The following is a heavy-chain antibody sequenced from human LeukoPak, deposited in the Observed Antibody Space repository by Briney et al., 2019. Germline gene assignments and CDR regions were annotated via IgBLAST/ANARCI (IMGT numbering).Heavy chain of an antibody. CDR3: ARGDGVYIY. J-gene: IGHJ4*02. CDR2: LCYGGTT. D-gene: IGHD4-17*01. Sequence: GGSLRLSCVASGFTVSSNYMTWVRQAPGKGLEWVSVLCYGGTTYYADSVKGRFTISRDNTKNTVFLQMNTLRADDTAVYYCARGDGVYIYWGQGTLVTVSS. V-gene: IGHV3-53*01. CDR1: GFTVSSNY.